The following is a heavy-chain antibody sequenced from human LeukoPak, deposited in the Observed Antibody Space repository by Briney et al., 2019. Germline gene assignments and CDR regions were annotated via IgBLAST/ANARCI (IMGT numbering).Heavy chain of an antibody. CDR3: ARGGRYGDYSFDY. Sequence: GGSLRLSCAASGFTLSDYFMNWIRQAPGKGLEWVSYISSSSSYIYYADSVKGRFTISRDNAKNSLYLQMNSLRAEDTAVYYCARGGRYGDYSFDYWGQGALVTVSS. D-gene: IGHD4-17*01. CDR1: GFTLSDYF. J-gene: IGHJ4*02. CDR2: ISSSSSYI. V-gene: IGHV3-11*06.